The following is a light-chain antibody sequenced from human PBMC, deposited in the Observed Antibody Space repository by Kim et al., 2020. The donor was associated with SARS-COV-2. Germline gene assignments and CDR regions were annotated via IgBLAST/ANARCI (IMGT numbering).Light chain of an antibody. J-gene: IGLJ1*01. CDR2: DVS. CDR3: CSYPRDSTYV. CDR1: RSDVGGYNY. Sequence: QSALPQPASVSGSPGQSITISCTGTRSDVGGYNYVFWYQKYPDKAPRLMISDVSQRPPGVSDRFSGSKSVNTASLTISGLQVDDEAEYYCCSYPRDSTYVFGTGTKVTVL. V-gene: IGLV2-14*03.